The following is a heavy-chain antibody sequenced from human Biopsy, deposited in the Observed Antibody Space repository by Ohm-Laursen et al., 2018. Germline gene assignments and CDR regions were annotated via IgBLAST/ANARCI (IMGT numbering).Heavy chain of an antibody. D-gene: IGHD3-3*01. J-gene: IGHJ5*01. CDR2: IYYSGTT. V-gene: IGHV4-59*01. CDR3: ARVRGGFLEWFDY. CDR1: GGSIGSDY. Sequence: SETLSLTCTVSGGSIGSDYWAWIRQPPGKGLEWIASIYYSGTTNKNPSLKSRVTISVDTSKRQFYLELSSVTAADTAIYYCARVRGGFLEWFDYWGQGTLITVSS.